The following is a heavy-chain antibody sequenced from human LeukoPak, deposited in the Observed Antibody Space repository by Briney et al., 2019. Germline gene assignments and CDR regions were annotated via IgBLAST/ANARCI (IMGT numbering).Heavy chain of an antibody. Sequence: SVKVSCKASGGTFSSYAISWVRQAPGQGLEWMGGIIPIFGTANYAQKFQGRVTITTDESTSTAYMELSSLRSEDTAVYYCASGYCSSTSCYNTFDYWGQGTLVTVSS. CDR3: ASGYCSSTSCYNTFDY. CDR2: IIPIFGTA. CDR1: GGTFSSYA. V-gene: IGHV1-69*05. J-gene: IGHJ4*02. D-gene: IGHD2-2*02.